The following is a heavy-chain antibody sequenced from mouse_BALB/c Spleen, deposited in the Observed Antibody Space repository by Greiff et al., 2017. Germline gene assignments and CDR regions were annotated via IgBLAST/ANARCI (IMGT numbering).Heavy chain of an antibody. Sequence: QVQLKESGAELVRPGSSVKISCKASGYAFSSYWMNWVKQRPGQGLEWIGQIYPGDGDTNYNGKFKGKATLTADKSSSTAYMQLSSLTSEDSAVYFCARGTTGTKWYFDVWGAGTTVTVSS. CDR3: ARGTTGTKWYFDV. D-gene: IGHD4-1*01. V-gene: IGHV1-80*01. J-gene: IGHJ1*01. CDR2: IYPGDGDT. CDR1: GYAFSSYW.